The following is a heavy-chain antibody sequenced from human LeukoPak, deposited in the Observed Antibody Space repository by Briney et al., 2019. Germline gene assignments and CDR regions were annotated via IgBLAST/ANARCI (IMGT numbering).Heavy chain of an antibody. CDR2: ISGSGGNI. V-gene: IGHV3-23*01. CDR1: GFTFRSYA. J-gene: IGHJ4*02. CDR3: AKDPLPSMIVVEGPDY. Sequence: PGGSLRLSCAASGFTFRSYAMTWVRQAPGKGLEWVSGISGSGGNIDYADSVKGRFTISRDNSKNTLYLQMNSLRAEDTAVYYCAKDPLPSMIVVEGPDYWGQGTLVTVSS. D-gene: IGHD3-22*01.